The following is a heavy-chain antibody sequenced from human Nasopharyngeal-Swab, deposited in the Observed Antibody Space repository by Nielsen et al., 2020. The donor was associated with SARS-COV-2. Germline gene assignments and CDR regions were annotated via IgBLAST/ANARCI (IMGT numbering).Heavy chain of an antibody. D-gene: IGHD3-3*01. J-gene: IGHJ6*02. CDR2: IYYSGST. Sequence: SETLSLTCTVSGGSISSSSYYWGWICQPPGKGLEWIGSIYYSGSTYYNPSLKSRVTISVDTSKNQFSLKLSSVTAADTAVYYCARDPLKSITIFGVVSYYYGMDVWGQGTTVTVSS. CDR3: ARDPLKSITIFGVVSYYYGMDV. CDR1: GGSISSSSYY. V-gene: IGHV4-39*07.